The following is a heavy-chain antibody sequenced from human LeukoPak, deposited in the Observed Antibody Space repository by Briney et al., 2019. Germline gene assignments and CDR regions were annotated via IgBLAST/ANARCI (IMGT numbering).Heavy chain of an antibody. V-gene: IGHV4-31*03. D-gene: IGHD2-15*01. CDR1: GGSTSSGDYY. Sequence: SETLSLTCTVSGGSTSSGDYYWSWIRQHPGKGLEWIGYIYYSGSTYYSPSLKSRLTMSVDTSKNQFSLKLSSVTAADTAVYYCARDLGGGSFDFWGQGTLVTVSS. CDR3: ARDLGGGSFDF. CDR2: IYYSGST. J-gene: IGHJ4*02.